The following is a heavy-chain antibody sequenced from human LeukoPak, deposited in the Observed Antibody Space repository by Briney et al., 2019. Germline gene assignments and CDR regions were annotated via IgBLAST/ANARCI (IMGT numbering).Heavy chain of an antibody. CDR3: ASQYYDFWSAPDAFDI. Sequence: SETLSLTCAVYGGSFSGYYWSWVRQPPGKGLEWIGEINHSGSTNYNPSLKSRVTISVDTSKNQFSLKLSSVTAADTAVYYCASQYYDFWSAPDAFDIWGQGTMVTVSS. J-gene: IGHJ3*02. CDR1: GGSFSGYY. D-gene: IGHD3-3*01. CDR2: INHSGST. V-gene: IGHV4-34*01.